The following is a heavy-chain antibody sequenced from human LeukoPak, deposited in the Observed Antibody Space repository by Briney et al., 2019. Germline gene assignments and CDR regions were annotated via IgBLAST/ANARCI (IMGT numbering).Heavy chain of an antibody. Sequence: PGGSLRLSCAASGFTFNNYAMSWVRQAPGKGLEWVSSINSGGDATKYAASVKGRFTISRNNAKNTLYLQMNSLRAEDTAVYYCAKDHIPAAYVVDTAMVYYFDYWGQGTLVTVSS. CDR3: AKDHIPAAYVVDTAMVYYFDY. CDR2: INSGGDAT. D-gene: IGHD5-18*01. CDR1: GFTFNNYA. J-gene: IGHJ4*02. V-gene: IGHV3-23*01.